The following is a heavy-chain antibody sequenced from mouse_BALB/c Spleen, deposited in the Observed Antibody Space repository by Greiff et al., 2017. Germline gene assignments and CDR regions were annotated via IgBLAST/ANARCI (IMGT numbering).Heavy chain of an antibody. J-gene: IGHJ2*01. CDR2: ISSGGSYT. CDR3: ARRYGNYDYFDD. Sequence: EVKLVESGGDLVKPGGSLKLSCAASGFTFSSYGMSWVRQTPDKRLEWVATISSGGSYTYYPDSVKGRFTISRDNAKNTLYLQMSSLKSEDTAMYYCARRYGNYDYFDDWGQGTTLTVSS. D-gene: IGHD2-10*02. V-gene: IGHV5-6*02. CDR1: GFTFSSYG.